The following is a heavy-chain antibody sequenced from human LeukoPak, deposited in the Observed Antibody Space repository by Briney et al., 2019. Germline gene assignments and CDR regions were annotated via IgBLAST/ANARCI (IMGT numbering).Heavy chain of an antibody. J-gene: IGHJ1*01. Sequence: SETLSLTCTVSGGSISSSSYYWGWIRQPPGKGLEGIGSIYYSGSTYYNPSLKSRVTISVDTSKNQFSLKLSSATAAGTAVYYCAKVVVKAEYFQHWGQGTLVTVSS. D-gene: IGHD2-21*01. CDR3: AKVVVKAEYFQH. CDR1: GGSISSSSYY. CDR2: IYYSGST. V-gene: IGHV4-39*01.